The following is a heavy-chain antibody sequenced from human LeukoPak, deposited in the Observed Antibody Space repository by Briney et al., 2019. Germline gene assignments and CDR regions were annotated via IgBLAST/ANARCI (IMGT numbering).Heavy chain of an antibody. CDR1: GYTFTSYY. J-gene: IGHJ5*02. Sequence: ASVKVSCKASGYTFTSYYMHWVRQAPGQGLEWMGIINPSGGSTSYAQKFQGRVTMTRDMSTSTVYMELSSLRSEDTAVYYCARDRWGMVRGVSFNWFDPWGQGTLVTVSS. D-gene: IGHD3-10*01. CDR2: INPSGGST. V-gene: IGHV1-46*01. CDR3: ARDRWGMVRGVSFNWFDP.